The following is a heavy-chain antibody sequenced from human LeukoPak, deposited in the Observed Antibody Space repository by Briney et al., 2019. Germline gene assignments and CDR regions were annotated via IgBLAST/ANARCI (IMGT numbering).Heavy chain of an antibody. CDR3: SRENGAFSPFGY. Sequence: SETLSLTCAVSGGSISSGGYSWSWIRQPPGKGLEWIGYIYHSGSTYYNPSLKSRVTISVGRSKNQFSLNLTSVTAADTAVYYCSRENGAFSPFGYWGQGTLVTVPS. CDR2: IYHSGST. D-gene: IGHD2-8*01. J-gene: IGHJ4*02. CDR1: GGSISSGGYS. V-gene: IGHV4-30-2*01.